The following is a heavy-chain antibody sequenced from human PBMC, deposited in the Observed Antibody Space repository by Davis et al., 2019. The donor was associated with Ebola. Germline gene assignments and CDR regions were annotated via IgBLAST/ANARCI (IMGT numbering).Heavy chain of an antibody. Sequence: GGSLRLSCAASGFTSGRYAMSWVRQPPGKGLEWISSISSSGTVTYYADSVKGRFTISRDSSKNTLDLQMNSLRAEDTALYSCTKGDRDYSSSPFDYWGQGTLVTVSS. J-gene: IGHJ4*02. CDR2: ISSSGTVT. CDR1: GFTSGRYA. CDR3: TKGDRDYSSSPFDY. V-gene: IGHV3-23*01. D-gene: IGHD3-22*01.